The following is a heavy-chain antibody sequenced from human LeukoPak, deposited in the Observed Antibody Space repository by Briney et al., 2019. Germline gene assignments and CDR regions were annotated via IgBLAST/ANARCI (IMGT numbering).Heavy chain of an antibody. CDR2: IYYSGST. CDR1: GGSISSYY. D-gene: IGHD3-22*01. Sequence: FETLSLTGTVSGGSISSYYWSWIRQPPGKGLEWIGYIYYSGSTNYNPSLKSRVTISVDTSKNQFSLKLRSVTAADTAVYYCARAVKYYYDRSDEYFDYWGRRPLLTVSS. CDR3: ARAVKYYYDRSDEYFDY. J-gene: IGHJ4*02. V-gene: IGHV4-59*01.